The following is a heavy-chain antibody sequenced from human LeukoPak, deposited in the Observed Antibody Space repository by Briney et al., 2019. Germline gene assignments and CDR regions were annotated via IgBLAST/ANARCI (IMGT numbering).Heavy chain of an antibody. CDR1: GGTFSSHA. CDR2: IIPILGAA. CDR3: ARSRDSSLGVTPFRY. D-gene: IGHD3-22*01. Sequence: SVKVSCKASGGTFSSHAVSWVRQTPGQGLEWMGVIIPILGAANYAQKFLDRVTITADKSTSTVYMELSSLRSEDTAVYYCARSRDSSLGVTPFRYWGQGTLVTVSS. J-gene: IGHJ4*02. V-gene: IGHV1-69*06.